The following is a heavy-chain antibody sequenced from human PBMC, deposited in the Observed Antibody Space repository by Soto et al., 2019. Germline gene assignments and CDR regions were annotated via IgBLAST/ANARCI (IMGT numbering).Heavy chain of an antibody. D-gene: IGHD3-16*02. V-gene: IGHV3-33*01. CDR1: GFTFSSYG. CDR2: IWYDGSNK. Sequence: QVQLVESGGGVVQPGRSLRLSCAASGFTFSSYGMHWVRQAPGKGLEWVAVIWYDGSNKYYADSVKGRFTISRDNSKNTLYLQMNSLRAEDTAVYYCARDVYDYIWGSYRHPWHAFDIWGQGTMVTVSS. J-gene: IGHJ3*02. CDR3: ARDVYDYIWGSYRHPWHAFDI.